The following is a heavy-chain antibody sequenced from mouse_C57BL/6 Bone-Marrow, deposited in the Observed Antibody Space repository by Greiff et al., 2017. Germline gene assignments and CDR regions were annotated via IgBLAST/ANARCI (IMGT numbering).Heavy chain of an antibody. CDR2: INPNNGGT. J-gene: IGHJ2*01. Sequence: VQLKESGPELVKPGASVKMSCKASGYTFTDYNMHWVKQSHGKSLEWIGYINPNNGGTSYNQKFKGKATLTVNKSSSTAYMELRRLTSEDSAVYYCARWDGNFFFDYWGQGTTLTVSS. D-gene: IGHD2-1*01. CDR3: ARWDGNFFFDY. V-gene: IGHV1-22*01. CDR1: GYTFTDYN.